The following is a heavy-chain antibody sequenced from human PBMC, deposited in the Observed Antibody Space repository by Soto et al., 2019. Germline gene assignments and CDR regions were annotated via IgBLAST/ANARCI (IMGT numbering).Heavy chain of an antibody. CDR1: GYTFTGYY. CDR2: INPNSGGT. V-gene: IGHV1-2*02. CDR3: ARVGEYYDYVWGSYRPAGWFDP. D-gene: IGHD3-16*02. J-gene: IGHJ5*02. Sequence: QVQLVQSGAEVKKPGASVKVSCKASGYTFTGYYMHWVRQAPGQGLEWMGWINPNSGGTNYAQKFQGRVTMTRDTSISTVYMELSRLRSDDTAVYYCARVGEYYDYVWGSYRPAGWFDPWGQGTLVTVSS.